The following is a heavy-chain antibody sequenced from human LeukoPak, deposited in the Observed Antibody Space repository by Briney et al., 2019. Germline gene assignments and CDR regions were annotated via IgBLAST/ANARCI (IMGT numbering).Heavy chain of an antibody. V-gene: IGHV4-61*02. CDR3: ARDSSPDFDY. J-gene: IGHJ4*02. CDR1: GGSISSGSYY. Sequence: PSETLSLTCTVSGGSISSGSYYWSWIRQPAGKGLEWIGRIYTSGSTNYNPSLKSRVTISVDTSKNQFSLKLSSVTAADTAVYYCARDSSPDFDYWGQGTLVTVSS. CDR2: IYTSGST.